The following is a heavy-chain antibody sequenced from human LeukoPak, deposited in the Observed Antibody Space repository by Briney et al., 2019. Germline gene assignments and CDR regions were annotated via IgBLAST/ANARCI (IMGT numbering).Heavy chain of an antibody. Sequence: GGSLRLSCAASGFPFRSYYMSWVRQGRGMGLEWVANINTDGTTAYYVDSVKGRFTIARDNAENSLYLQMNSLRVDDTAIYYCARVLASSPRPEFDPSGQGTQVTVSS. J-gene: IGHJ5*02. V-gene: IGHV3-7*01. CDR3: ARVLASSPRPEFDP. D-gene: IGHD2-2*01. CDR1: GFPFRSYY. CDR2: INTDGTTA.